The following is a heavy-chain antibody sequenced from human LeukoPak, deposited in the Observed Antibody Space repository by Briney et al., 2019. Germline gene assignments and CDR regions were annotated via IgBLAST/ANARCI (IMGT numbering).Heavy chain of an antibody. CDR3: ARRAAGKDY. CDR2: IYYSGST. Sequence: KPSESLSLTCTVSGVSISGSSYSWGWIRQPPGKGLEWIGSIYYSGSTYYNPSLKSRVTISVDTSKNQFSLKLSSVTAADTAVYYCARRAAGKDYWGQGTLVTVSS. J-gene: IGHJ4*02. CDR1: GVSISGSSYS. V-gene: IGHV4-39*01. D-gene: IGHD6-13*01.